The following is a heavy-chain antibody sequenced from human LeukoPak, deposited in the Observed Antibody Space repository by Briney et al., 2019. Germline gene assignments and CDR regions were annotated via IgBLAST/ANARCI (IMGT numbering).Heavy chain of an antibody. J-gene: IGHJ3*02. CDR1: GGSISSSSYY. CDR2: IYDSGTT. D-gene: IGHD5-12*01. V-gene: IGHV4-39*01. CDR3: ATHRRSGSGGSENAFEI. Sequence: PSETLSLTCTVSGGSISSSSYYWDWIRQAPGKGLEWIGTIYDSGTTHYNPSLKSRVTISGDTSKNQFSLKLNSVTAADTAIYYCATHRRSGSGGSENAFEIWGQGTMVTVSS.